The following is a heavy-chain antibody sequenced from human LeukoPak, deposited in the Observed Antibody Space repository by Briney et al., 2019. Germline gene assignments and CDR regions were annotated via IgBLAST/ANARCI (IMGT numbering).Heavy chain of an antibody. Sequence: SETLSLTYTVSGGSISSSNYYWGWIRQPPGKGLEWIGYIYYSGSTYYNPSLKSRVTISVDTSKNQFSLKLSSVTAADTAVYYCARDSSSWLDAFDIWGQGTMVTVSS. CDR1: GGSISSSNYY. J-gene: IGHJ3*02. CDR2: IYYSGST. V-gene: IGHV4-31*03. D-gene: IGHD6-13*01. CDR3: ARDSSSWLDAFDI.